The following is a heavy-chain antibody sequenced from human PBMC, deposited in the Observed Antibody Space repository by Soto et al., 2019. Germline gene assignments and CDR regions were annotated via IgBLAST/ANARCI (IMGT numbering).Heavy chain of an antibody. CDR1: GFNFSDYY. CDR3: ARDADILTGSDAFDI. V-gene: IGHV3-11*05. D-gene: IGHD3-9*01. Sequence: QVQLVESGGGLVKPGGSLRLSCAASGFNFSDYYMSWIRQAPGKGLEWVSYISSSSSYTNYADSVKGRFTISRDNAKMSLYLQMNSLRAEDTAVYYCARDADILTGSDAFDIWGQGTMVTVSS. J-gene: IGHJ3*02. CDR2: ISSSSSYT.